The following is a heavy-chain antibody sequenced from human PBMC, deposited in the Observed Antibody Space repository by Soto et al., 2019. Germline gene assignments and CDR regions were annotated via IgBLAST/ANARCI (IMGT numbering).Heavy chain of an antibody. V-gene: IGHV3-23*01. D-gene: IGHD3-3*01. Sequence: EVQLLESGGGLVQPGGSLRLSCAASGFTFSSYAMSWVRQAPGKGLEWVSAISGSGGSTYYADSVKGRFTISRDNSKLYLQMNSLRADDTAVYYCVRDQLDRLKPRETRYFDYWGQGTLVTVSS. CDR1: GFTFSSYA. CDR2: ISGSGGST. CDR3: VRDQLDRLKPRETRYFDY. J-gene: IGHJ4*02.